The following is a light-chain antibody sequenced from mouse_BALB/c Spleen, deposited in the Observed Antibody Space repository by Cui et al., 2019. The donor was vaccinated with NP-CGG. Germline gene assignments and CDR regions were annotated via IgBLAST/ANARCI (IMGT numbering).Light chain of an antibody. CDR1: SSVSSSF. Sequence: ENVLTQSPAIMAASLGEKVTMTCSASSSVSSSFLHWYQQKSGTSPKVWIYGTSNLASGVPARFSGSGAGISYSLTISSMEAENDATYYCQQWSGYPFTFGAGTKLELK. CDR2: GTS. J-gene: IGKJ5*01. CDR3: QQWSGYPFT. V-gene: IGKV4-51*01.